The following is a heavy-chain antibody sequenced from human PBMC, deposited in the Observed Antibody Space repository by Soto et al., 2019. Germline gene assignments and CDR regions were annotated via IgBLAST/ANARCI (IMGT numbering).Heavy chain of an antibody. V-gene: IGHV3-30-3*01. Sequence: GGSLRLSCAASGFTFSSYAMHWVRQAPGKGLEWVAVISYDGSNKYYADSVKGRFTISRGNSKNTLYLQMNSLRVEDTAVYYCARDLPDDSLPWGQGTLVTVSS. CDR3: ARDLPDDSLP. D-gene: IGHD3-22*01. CDR1: GFTFSSYA. J-gene: IGHJ5*02. CDR2: ISYDGSNK.